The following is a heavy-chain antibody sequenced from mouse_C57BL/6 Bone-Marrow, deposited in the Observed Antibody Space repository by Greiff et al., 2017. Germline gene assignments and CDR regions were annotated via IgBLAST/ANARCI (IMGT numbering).Heavy chain of an antibody. CDR2: IRSKSNNYAT. J-gene: IGHJ3*01. CDR3: VSGTYGAY. V-gene: IGHV10-1*01. D-gene: IGHD1-1*01. CDR1: GLSFNTYA. Sequence: GGGLVQPKGSLKLSCAASGLSFNTYAMNWVRQAPGKGLEWVARIRSKSNNYATYYADSVKDRFTISRDDSESMLYLQMNNLKTEDTAMYYCVSGTYGAYWGQGTLVTVSA.